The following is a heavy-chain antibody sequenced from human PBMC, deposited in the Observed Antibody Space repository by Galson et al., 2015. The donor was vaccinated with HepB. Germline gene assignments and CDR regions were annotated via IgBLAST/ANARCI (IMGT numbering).Heavy chain of an antibody. J-gene: IGHJ2*01. CDR2: ISGSGGST. D-gene: IGHD4-11*01. Sequence: LRLSCAASGFTFSSYAMSWVRQAPGKGLEWVSAISGSGGSTYYADSAKGRFTISRDNSKNTLYLQMNSLRAEDTAVYYCAKGRGTVGYFDLWGRGTLVTVSS. V-gene: IGHV3-23*01. CDR1: GFTFSSYA. CDR3: AKGRGTVGYFDL.